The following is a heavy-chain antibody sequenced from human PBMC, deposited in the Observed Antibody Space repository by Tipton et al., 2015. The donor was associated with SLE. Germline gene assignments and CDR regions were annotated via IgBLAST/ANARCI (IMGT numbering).Heavy chain of an antibody. D-gene: IGHD5-24*01. CDR3: ARAPPQLGFDY. Sequence: QSGPEVKKPGASVKVSCKASGYTFTSFDINWVRQATGQGLEWMGWMNPNSGNTAYAQKFQGRVTMTRDTSISTAYMELSSLRSEDPGGYYCARAPPQLGFDYWGQGTLVTVSS. CDR1: GYTFTSFD. CDR2: MNPNSGNT. V-gene: IGHV1-8*01. J-gene: IGHJ4*02.